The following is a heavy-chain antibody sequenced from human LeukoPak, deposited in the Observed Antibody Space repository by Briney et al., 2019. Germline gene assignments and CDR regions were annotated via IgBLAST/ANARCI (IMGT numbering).Heavy chain of an antibody. J-gene: IGHJ4*02. Sequence: SETLSLTCTVSGGSISSYYWSWIRQPPGMGLDWIGYIDNSGTTNYNPSLKSRVTISVGTSKNQFSLKLSSVTAADTAVYYCARLSAAALDNWGQGTLVTVSS. CDR2: IDNSGTT. D-gene: IGHD6-13*01. V-gene: IGHV4-59*08. CDR1: GGSISSYY. CDR3: ARLSAAALDN.